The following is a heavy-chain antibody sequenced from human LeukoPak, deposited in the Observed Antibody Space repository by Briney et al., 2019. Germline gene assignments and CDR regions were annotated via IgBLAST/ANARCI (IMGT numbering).Heavy chain of an antibody. V-gene: IGHV4-61*01. CDR1: GDSISSYSISSYF. Sequence: ASDTLSLTCTVSGDSISSYSISSYFWSWIRQPPGKGLEWIGYIQYSGTTTYKPSLKSRVTILLDTSKNQFSLRLTSVTAADTAVYYCARAGSSSLYGMDVWGQGTTVTVSS. J-gene: IGHJ6*02. D-gene: IGHD6-13*01. CDR3: ARAGSSSLYGMDV. CDR2: IQYSGTT.